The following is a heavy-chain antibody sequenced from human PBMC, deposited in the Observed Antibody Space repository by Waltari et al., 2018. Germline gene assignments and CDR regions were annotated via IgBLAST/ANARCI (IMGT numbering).Heavy chain of an antibody. J-gene: IGHJ4*02. CDR2: IYHSGST. Sequence: QVQLQESGPGLVKPSETLSLTCAVPAYSISSGYYCGWIRQPPGQGLEWIGSIYHSGSTYYNPSLKSRVTISVDTSKNQFSLKLSSVTAADTAVYYCARDAHIAAAGPFDYWGQGTLVTVSS. D-gene: IGHD6-13*01. V-gene: IGHV4-38-2*02. CDR3: ARDAHIAAAGPFDY. CDR1: AYSISSGYY.